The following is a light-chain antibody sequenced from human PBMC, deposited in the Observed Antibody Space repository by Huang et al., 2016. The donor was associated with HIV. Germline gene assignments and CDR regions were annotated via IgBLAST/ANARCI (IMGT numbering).Light chain of an antibody. CDR1: QSLLYSSNNQNY. CDR2: WAS. V-gene: IGKV4-1*01. J-gene: IGKJ2*01. Sequence: DIVMTQSPDSLAVSLGERATINCKSSQSLLYSSNNQNYLGWYQMKPGQPPRLLIYWASNRESGVPDRFSGSGSGTDFTLTIDSLQPEDVAVYYCQQYYTPPPAFGQGTKLEIK. CDR3: QQYYTPPPA.